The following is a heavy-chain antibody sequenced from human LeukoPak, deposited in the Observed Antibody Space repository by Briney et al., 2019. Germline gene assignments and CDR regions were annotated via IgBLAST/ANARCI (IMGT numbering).Heavy chain of an antibody. Sequence: GGXLRLSCAASGFTFSSYEMNWVRQAPGKGLEWVSYISSSGSTIYYADSVKGRLTISRYNAKNSLYLQMNSLRAEDTAVYYCARDPPYYYDSSGYEGGDYWGQGTLVTVSS. J-gene: IGHJ4*02. CDR3: ARDPPYYYDSSGYEGGDY. V-gene: IGHV3-48*03. CDR2: ISSSGSTI. CDR1: GFTFSSYE. D-gene: IGHD3-22*01.